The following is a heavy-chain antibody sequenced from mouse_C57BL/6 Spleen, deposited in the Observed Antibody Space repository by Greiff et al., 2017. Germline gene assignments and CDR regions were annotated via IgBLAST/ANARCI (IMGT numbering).Heavy chain of an antibody. V-gene: IGHV1-80*01. D-gene: IGHD1-1*01. CDR1: GYAFSSYW. J-gene: IGHJ4*01. Sequence: VQLQQSGAELVKPGASVKISCKASGYAFSSYWMNWVKQRPGKGLEWIGQIYPGEGDTNYNGKFKGKATLTADKSSSTAYMQLSSLTSEDSAVYFCARGGITTVASMDYWGQGTSVTVSS. CDR2: IYPGEGDT. CDR3: ARGGITTVASMDY.